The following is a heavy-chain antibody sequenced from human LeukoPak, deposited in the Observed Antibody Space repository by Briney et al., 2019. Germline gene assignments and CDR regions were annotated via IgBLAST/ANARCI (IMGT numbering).Heavy chain of an antibody. D-gene: IGHD4-17*01. CDR2: IKQDGSEK. CDR1: GFTFSGSA. J-gene: IGHJ4*02. V-gene: IGHV3-7*05. CDR3: ARDGVYYGDYLPMGY. Sequence: PGRSLRLSCAASGFTFSGSAMHWVRQASGKGLEWVANIKQDGSEKYYVDSVKGRFTISRDNAKNSLYLQMNSLRAEDTALYYCARDGVYYGDYLPMGYWGQGTLVTVSS.